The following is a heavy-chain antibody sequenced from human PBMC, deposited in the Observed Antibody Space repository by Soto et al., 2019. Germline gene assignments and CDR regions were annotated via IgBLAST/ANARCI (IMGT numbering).Heavy chain of an antibody. Sequence: ASVKVSCKASGYTFTGYYMHWVRQAPGQGLEWMGWINPNSGGTNYAQKFQGRVTMTRDTSISTAYMELSRLRSDDTAVYYCASLLGYDSSGYYFKNYYYYGMDVWGQGTTVTVSS. J-gene: IGHJ6*02. CDR2: INPNSGGT. D-gene: IGHD3-22*01. CDR1: GYTFTGYY. CDR3: ASLLGYDSSGYYFKNYYYYGMDV. V-gene: IGHV1-2*02.